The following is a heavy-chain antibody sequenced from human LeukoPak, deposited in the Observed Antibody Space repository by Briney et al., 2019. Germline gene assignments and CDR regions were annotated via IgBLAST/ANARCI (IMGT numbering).Heavy chain of an antibody. CDR1: DGSISGDS. V-gene: IGHV4-4*07. D-gene: IGHD6-25*01. J-gene: IGHJ5*02. Sequence: SATPTLISPVSDGSISGDSWGLIRQPVGKEKEWIGRIYTSSGTTNYNPSLKSRVTMSADTSKNQVSLKLSSVTAADTAVYYCARDQGRRGVPVSSISAGIGNWFDPWGQGTLVTVAS. CDR3: ARDQGRRGVPVSSISAGIGNWFDP. CDR2: IYTSSGTT.